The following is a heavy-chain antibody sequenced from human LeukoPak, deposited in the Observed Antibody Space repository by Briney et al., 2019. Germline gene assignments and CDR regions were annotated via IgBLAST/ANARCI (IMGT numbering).Heavy chain of an antibody. CDR1: GGSFSSSSYY. J-gene: IGHJ1*01. CDR2: IYYSGST. CDR3: ARYLDYGGNSRVFQH. V-gene: IGHV4-39*07. Sequence: SETLSLTCTVSGGSFSSSSYYWGWIRQPPGKGLEWIGSIYYSGSTYYNPSLKSRVTISVDTSKNQFSLKLSSVTAADTAVYYCARYLDYGGNSRVFQHWGQGTLVTVSS. D-gene: IGHD4-23*01.